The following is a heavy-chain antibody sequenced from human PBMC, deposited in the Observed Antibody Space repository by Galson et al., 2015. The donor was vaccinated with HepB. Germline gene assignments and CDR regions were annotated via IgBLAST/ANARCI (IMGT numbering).Heavy chain of an antibody. CDR1: GFTFSDST. CDR2: ITTKPKNYAT. V-gene: IGHV3-73*01. J-gene: IGHJ6*02. D-gene: IGHD3-10*01. Sequence: SLRLSCAASGFTFSDSTLHWVRQASGKGLEWVGHITTKPKNYATAHAASVKGRFTISRDDSKNTAYLQMDSLKTEDTAVYYCISGSRGGYYYGMDVWGQGTTVTVSS. CDR3: ISGSRGGYYYGMDV.